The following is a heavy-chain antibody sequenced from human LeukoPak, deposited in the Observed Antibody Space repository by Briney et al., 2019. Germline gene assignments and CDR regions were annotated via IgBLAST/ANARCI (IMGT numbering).Heavy chain of an antibody. CDR1: GGSISSGSYY. CDR2: IYTSGST. D-gene: IGHD3-10*01. V-gene: IGHV4-61*02. J-gene: IGHJ4*02. CDR3: ASLVTKYGSGSYYFDY. Sequence: SETLSLTCTVSGGSISSGSYYWSWIRQPAGKGLEWIGRIYTSGSTNYNPSLKSRVTISVDTSKNQFSLQLSSVTAADTAVYYCASLVTKYGSGSYYFDYWGQGTLVTVSS.